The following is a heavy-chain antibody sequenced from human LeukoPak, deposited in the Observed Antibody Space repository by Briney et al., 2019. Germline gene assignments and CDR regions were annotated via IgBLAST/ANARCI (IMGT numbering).Heavy chain of an antibody. J-gene: IGHJ4*02. CDR2: IYYSGST. V-gene: IGHV4-39*01. CDR3: ARFSGGNSRDY. CDR1: GGSISSSSYY. Sequence: KSSETLSLTCTVPGGSISSSSYYWGWIRQPPGKGLEWIGSIYYSGSTYYNPSLKSRVTISVDTSKNQFSLKLSSVTAADTAVYYCARFSGGNSRDYWGQGTLVTVSS. D-gene: IGHD4-23*01.